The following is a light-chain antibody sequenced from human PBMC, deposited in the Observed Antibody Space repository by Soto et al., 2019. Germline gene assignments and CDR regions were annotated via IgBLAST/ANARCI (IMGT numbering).Light chain of an antibody. CDR1: QAIGIY. CDR3: QHDITTPT. J-gene: IGKJ5*01. V-gene: IGKV1-39*01. CDR2: TAS. Sequence: DIQMTQSPSSLSASVGDRVTITCRAGQAIGIYLNWYQQKPGRVPTLLIHTASRMHSGVTSRFSGSGSETDFTLTISSLQPEDSATYDCQHDITTPTFVQGTRLEI.